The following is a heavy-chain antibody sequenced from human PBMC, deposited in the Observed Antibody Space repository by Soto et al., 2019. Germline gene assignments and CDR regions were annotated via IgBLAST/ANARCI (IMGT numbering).Heavy chain of an antibody. CDR2: IIPIFGRP. V-gene: IGHV1-69*01. J-gene: IGHJ6*02. CDR3: AREYNWNSIYYGLDV. CDR1: GGTFSSFA. Sequence: VQLVESGAEVKKPGSSVKVSCKASGGTFSSFAISWVRQAPGQGPEWMGGIIPIFGRPNYAQKFQGRLTITADESTRTACMELSSLRSEDTAVYYCAREYNWNSIYYGLDVWGQGTTVTVSS. D-gene: IGHD1-7*01.